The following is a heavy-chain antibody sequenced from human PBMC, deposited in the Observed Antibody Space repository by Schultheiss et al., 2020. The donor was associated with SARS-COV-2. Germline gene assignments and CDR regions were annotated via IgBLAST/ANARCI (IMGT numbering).Heavy chain of an antibody. Sequence: ASVKVSCKASGYTFTSYDINWVRQATGQGLEWMGWMNPNSGNTGYAQEFQGRVTMTRNTAISTAYMELSSLRSEDTAVYYCARSRVNTIFGVVITKYYYGMDVWGQGTTVTVSS. D-gene: IGHD3-3*01. CDR1: GYTFTSYD. CDR3: ARSRVNTIFGVVITKYYYGMDV. CDR2: MNPNSGNT. V-gene: IGHV1-8*01. J-gene: IGHJ6*02.